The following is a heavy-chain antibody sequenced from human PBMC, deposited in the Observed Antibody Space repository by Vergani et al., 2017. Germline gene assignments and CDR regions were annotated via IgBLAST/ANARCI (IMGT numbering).Heavy chain of an antibody. D-gene: IGHD3-3*01. V-gene: IGHV3-33*01. Sequence: QVQLVESGGGVVQPGRSLRLSCAASGFTFSTYGLHWVRQAPGKGLEWVAVIWYDGSKKYYTDSVKGRFTISRDNSKNTLYLQMNSLSAEDTAVYYCARDGDYXSAYFSSTNWFDPWGQGTLVTVSS. CDR2: IWYDGSKK. CDR3: ARDGDYXSAYFSSTNWFDP. CDR1: GFTFSTYG. J-gene: IGHJ5*02.